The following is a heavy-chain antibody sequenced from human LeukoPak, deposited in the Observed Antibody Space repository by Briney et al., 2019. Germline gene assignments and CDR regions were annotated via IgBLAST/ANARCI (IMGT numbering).Heavy chain of an antibody. Sequence: PSECLSLTCTVSGGSMIRYYWGWIRQPPGKGLEWIGYIYYTGTTLFDPSLSSRVSMSVDTSRNQFSLRLNSVTAADTAVYYCARLLPNTLPGLPYNYHYLDVWGKGTTVTVSS. CDR1: GGSMIRYY. CDR3: ARLLPNTLPGLPYNYHYLDV. V-gene: IGHV4-59*01. J-gene: IGHJ6*03. CDR2: IYYTGTT. D-gene: IGHD2-15*01.